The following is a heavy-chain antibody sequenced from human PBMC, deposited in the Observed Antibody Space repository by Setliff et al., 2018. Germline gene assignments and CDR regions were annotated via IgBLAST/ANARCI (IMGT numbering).Heavy chain of an antibody. CDR3: AKDSGYSGYGYFDY. CDR1: GFTFSSYA. J-gene: IGHJ4*02. D-gene: IGHD5-12*01. CDR2: ISGSGGST. Sequence: GGSLRLSCAASGFTFSSYAMSWVRQAPGKGLEWVSAISGSGGSTYYADTVKGRFTISRDNSKNTLYLQMNSLRAEDTAVYYCAKDSGYSGYGYFDYWGQGTLVTVSS. V-gene: IGHV3-23*01.